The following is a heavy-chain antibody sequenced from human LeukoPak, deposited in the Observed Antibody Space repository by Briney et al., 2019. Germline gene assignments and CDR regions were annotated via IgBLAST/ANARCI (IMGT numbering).Heavy chain of an antibody. D-gene: IGHD3-3*01. Sequence: PGGSLRLSCAASGFTFSSYDMRWVRHIKGKGLEWVSAIGTAGDTYYAGSVKGRFTISREDARNSLYLQMNNLRVGDTAVYYCVRDARERGFASWGQGTLVTVSS. CDR2: IGTAGDT. CDR1: GFTFSSYD. CDR3: VRDARERGFAS. V-gene: IGHV3-13*01. J-gene: IGHJ4*02.